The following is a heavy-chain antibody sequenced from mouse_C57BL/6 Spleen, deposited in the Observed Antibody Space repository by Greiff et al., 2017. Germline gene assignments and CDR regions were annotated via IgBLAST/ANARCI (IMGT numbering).Heavy chain of an antibody. CDR2: ISGGGGNT. CDR3: ARRVYDYSWFAY. J-gene: IGHJ3*01. CDR1: GFTFSSYS. D-gene: IGHD2-4*01. V-gene: IGHV5-9*01. Sequence: EVQLVEPGGGLVKPGGSLKLSCAASGFTFSSYSMSWVRQTPEKRLEWVATISGGGGNTYYPDSVKGRFTISRDKAKNTLYLQMSSLRSEDTALYYCARRVYDYSWFAYWGQGTLVTVSA.